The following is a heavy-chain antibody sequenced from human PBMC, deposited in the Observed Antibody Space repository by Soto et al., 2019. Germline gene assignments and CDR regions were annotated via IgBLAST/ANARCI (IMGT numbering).Heavy chain of an antibody. CDR1: GGSISSGGYY. CDR3: ARAVAGTYYFDY. V-gene: IGHV4-31*03. Sequence: SETRSLTCTVSGGSISSGGYYWSWIRQHPGKGLEWIGYIYYSGSTYYNPSLKSRVTISVDTSKNQFSLKLSSVTAADTAVYYCARAVAGTYYFDYWGQGTLVTVSS. J-gene: IGHJ4*02. D-gene: IGHD6-19*01. CDR2: IYYSGST.